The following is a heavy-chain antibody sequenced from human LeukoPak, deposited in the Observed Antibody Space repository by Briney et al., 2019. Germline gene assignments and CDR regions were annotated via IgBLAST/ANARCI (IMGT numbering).Heavy chain of an antibody. V-gene: IGHV3-48*01. CDR1: GFTVSIYS. CDR2: ISSISITI. D-gene: IGHD1-26*01. CDR3: ARRSGYSGISFDY. Sequence: PRGSLRPSCAASGFTVSIYSMNWVRPAPGKGLECVSYISSISITIYYTDSVKGRFTISRDNAKNSLYLQMNSLRAEHTAMYICARRSGYSGISFDYWGQGTLVTVSS. J-gene: IGHJ4*02.